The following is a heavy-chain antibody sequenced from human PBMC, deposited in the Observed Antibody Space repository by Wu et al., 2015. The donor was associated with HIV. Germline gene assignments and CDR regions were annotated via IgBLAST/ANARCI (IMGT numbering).Heavy chain of an antibody. CDR1: GYTFTSYD. J-gene: IGHJ4*02. CDR3: ASSWAYSMFGGDDPSAIGY. Sequence: QVQLVQSGSEVKKPGASVKVSCKASGYTFTSYDINWVRQATGQGLEWMGWMNPNTGNTGYAQKFQGRVTMTRNTSMSTAYMELSSLRSEDTAVYYCASSWAYSMFGGDDPSAIGYWGQGTLVTVSS. CDR2: MNPNTGNT. V-gene: IGHV1-8*01. D-gene: IGHD3-16*01.